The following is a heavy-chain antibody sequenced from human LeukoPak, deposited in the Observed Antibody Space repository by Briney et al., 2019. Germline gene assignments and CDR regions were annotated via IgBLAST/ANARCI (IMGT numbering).Heavy chain of an antibody. Sequence: GGSLRLSCAASGFTFSSYSMNWVRQAPGKGLEWVSSITSSSSYIYYAGSVRGRFTISRDNAKNSLYLQMNSLRAEDTAVYYCARDRDYYGSGRDAFDIWGQGTMVTVSS. D-gene: IGHD3-10*01. J-gene: IGHJ3*02. CDR1: GFTFSSYS. CDR3: ARDRDYYGSGRDAFDI. V-gene: IGHV3-21*01. CDR2: ITSSSSYI.